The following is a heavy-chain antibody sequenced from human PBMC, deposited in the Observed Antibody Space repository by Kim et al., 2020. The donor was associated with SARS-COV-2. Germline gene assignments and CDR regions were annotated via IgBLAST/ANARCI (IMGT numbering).Heavy chain of an antibody. CDR3: ARVKMSEGEGYNGMDV. Sequence: GGSLRLSCAASGFTFSDYYMAWIRQAPGKGLEWISYIISSGDSMYYAESVKGRYTISRDNARNSMYLQMNSLRPEDTSVYYCARVKMSEGEGYNGMDVWGHGTTVTVAS. V-gene: IGHV3-11*01. D-gene: IGHD2-21*01. J-gene: IGHJ6*02. CDR2: IISSGDSM. CDR1: GFTFSDYY.